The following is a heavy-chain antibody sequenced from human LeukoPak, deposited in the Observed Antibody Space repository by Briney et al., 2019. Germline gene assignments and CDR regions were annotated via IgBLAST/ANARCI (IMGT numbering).Heavy chain of an antibody. Sequence: GGSLRLSCTASGFTFGDYAMSWFRQAPGKGLEWVPYISGPGTTTKYADSVKGRFTISRDNDKNSLYLQMNSLRAEDTAVYYCARDWIWGQGTMVTVSS. CDR2: ISGPGTTT. CDR1: GFTFGDYA. CDR3: ARDWI. V-gene: IGHV3-11*04. J-gene: IGHJ3*02.